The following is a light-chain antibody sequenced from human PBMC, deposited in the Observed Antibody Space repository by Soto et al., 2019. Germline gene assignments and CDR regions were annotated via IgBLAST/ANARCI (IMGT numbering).Light chain of an antibody. J-gene: IGLJ1*01. Sequence: QSVLTQPPSASGTPGQRVTISCSGSSSNIGTNTVNWYLQLPGTAPKLLIYSNNQRPSGVPERFSGSKSGTSASLAISGLQSEDEADYYCAAWDDSLNGFYVFGSGTKVTVL. V-gene: IGLV1-44*01. CDR1: SSNIGTNT. CDR3: AAWDDSLNGFYV. CDR2: SNN.